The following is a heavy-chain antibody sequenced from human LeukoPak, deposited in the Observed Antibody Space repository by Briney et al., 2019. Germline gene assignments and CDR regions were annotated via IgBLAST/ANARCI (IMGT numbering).Heavy chain of an antibody. CDR3: AKPLQYSSSWYFGH. D-gene: IGHD6-13*01. J-gene: IGHJ4*02. Sequence: PGGSLRLSCAASGFTFSSYGMHWARQAPGKGLEWVAGISKDGSNKDYVDSVKGRFTISRDNSKNTLYLQMNSLRPEDTAVYYCAKPLQYSSSWYFGHWGQGTLVTVSS. V-gene: IGHV3-30*18. CDR1: GFTFSSYG. CDR2: ISKDGSNK.